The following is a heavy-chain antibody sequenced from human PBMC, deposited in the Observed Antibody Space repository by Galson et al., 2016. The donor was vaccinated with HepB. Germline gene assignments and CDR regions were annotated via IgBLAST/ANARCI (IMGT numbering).Heavy chain of an antibody. CDR3: ARDFGDGFFDY. Sequence: TLSLTCTVSGGSISSGGYYWSWIRQHPGKGLEWIGYIYHSGTTYYNPSLRSRITISVDTSKNQFSLNLSSVTAAGTAVYYCARDFGDGFFDYWGQGTLVTVSS. CDR2: IYHSGTT. V-gene: IGHV4-31*03. D-gene: IGHD5-24*01. J-gene: IGHJ4*02. CDR1: GGSISSGGYY.